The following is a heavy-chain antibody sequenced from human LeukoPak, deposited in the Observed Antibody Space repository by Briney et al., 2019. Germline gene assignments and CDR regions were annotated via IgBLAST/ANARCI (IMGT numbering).Heavy chain of an antibody. V-gene: IGHV1-2*02. D-gene: IGHD5-18*01. CDR3: ARDPYSNYFDY. J-gene: IGHJ4*02. CDR2: INPDSGGA. CDR1: LYTLTGYY. Sequence: ASVKVSCKASLYTLTGYYMHWVRHAPGQGLEWMGWINPDSGGANFAQKFQGRVTMTRDTSISAAYMELSRLRSDDTAVYYCARDPYSNYFDYWGQGTLVTVSS.